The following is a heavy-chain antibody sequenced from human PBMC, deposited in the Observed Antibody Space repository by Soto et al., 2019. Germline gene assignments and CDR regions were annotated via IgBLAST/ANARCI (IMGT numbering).Heavy chain of an antibody. CDR1: GDSISSDKW. CDR2: VYHSGNT. V-gene: IGHV4-4*02. Sequence: PSETLSLTCAVSGDSISSDKWWSWVRQPPGKGLEWIGEVYHSGNTNYNPSLKSRVTISVDRSKNQFSLKLSSVTAADTAVYYCARVGAERAFDIWGQGTMVTVSS. CDR3: ARVGAERAFDI. J-gene: IGHJ3*02.